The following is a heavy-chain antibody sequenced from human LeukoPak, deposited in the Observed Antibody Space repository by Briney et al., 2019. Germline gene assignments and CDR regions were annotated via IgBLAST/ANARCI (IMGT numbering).Heavy chain of an antibody. Sequence: SETLSLTCSVSGGSISSHYWSWIRQPPGKGLEWIGEINHSGSTNYNPSLKSRVTISVDTSKNQFSLKLSSVTAADTAVYYCATGQVTTLDYWGQGTLVTVSS. CDR2: INHSGST. CDR1: GGSISSHY. V-gene: IGHV4-34*01. D-gene: IGHD2-21*02. CDR3: ATGQVTTLDY. J-gene: IGHJ4*02.